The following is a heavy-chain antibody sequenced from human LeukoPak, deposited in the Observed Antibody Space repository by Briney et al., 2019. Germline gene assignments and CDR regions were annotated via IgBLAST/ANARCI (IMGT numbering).Heavy chain of an antibody. CDR2: ISSSSSYI. J-gene: IGHJ3*02. D-gene: IGHD3-3*01. CDR1: GFTFSSYS. CDR3: ATEFSSHDAFDM. V-gene: IGHV3-21*01. Sequence: GGSLRLSCAASGFTFSSYSMNWVRQAPGKGLEWVSSISSSSSYIYYADSVKGRFTISRDNAKNSLYLQMNSLRAEDTAVYYCATEFSSHDAFDMWGQGTMVTVSS.